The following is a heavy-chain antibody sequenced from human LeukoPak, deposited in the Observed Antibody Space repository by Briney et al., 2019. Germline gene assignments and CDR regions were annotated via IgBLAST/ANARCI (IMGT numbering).Heavy chain of an antibody. CDR2: VNWDGSAT. V-gene: IGHV3-20*04. CDR1: GFAFDDYG. D-gene: IGHD2-15*01. J-gene: IGHJ4*02. CDR3: AKEVEALDY. Sequence: PGGSLRLSCAASGFAFDDYGLGWVRQVPGKGLEWVSGVNWDGSATNYADSAKGRFTISRDNAKNSLYLQMNSLRAEDTALYYCAKEVEALDYWGQGTLVTVSS.